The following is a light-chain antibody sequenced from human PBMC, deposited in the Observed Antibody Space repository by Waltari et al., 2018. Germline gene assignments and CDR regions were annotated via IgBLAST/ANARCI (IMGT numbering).Light chain of an antibody. Sequence: SALTQPPSASGSPGQSVTISCTGTSSYVGGYNYFSWYQQHPGKAPKLMIYEVTKRPSGVPDRFSGSKSGNTASLTVYGLQTEDEADYYCSSYAGGSWVFGGGTKLTVL. CDR2: EVT. CDR3: SSYAGGSWV. V-gene: IGLV2-8*01. CDR1: SSYVGGYNY. J-gene: IGLJ3*02.